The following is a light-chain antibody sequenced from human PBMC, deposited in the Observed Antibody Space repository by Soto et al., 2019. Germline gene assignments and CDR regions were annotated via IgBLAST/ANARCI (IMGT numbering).Light chain of an antibody. CDR1: SSDIGGYNF. Sequence: QSALTQPASVSGSPGQSITIACTGTSSDIGGYNFVSWYQQHPGKAPKLLIYDVGNRPSGVSNRFSGSKSGKTASLTISGLPSEDEAHYYCTSYRTVSTYVFGTGTKVTV. V-gene: IGLV2-14*01. J-gene: IGLJ1*01. CDR2: DVG. CDR3: TSYRTVSTYV.